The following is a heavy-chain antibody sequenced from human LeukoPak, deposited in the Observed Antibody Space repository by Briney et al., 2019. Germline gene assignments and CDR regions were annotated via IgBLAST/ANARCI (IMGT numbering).Heavy chain of an antibody. Sequence: GGSLRLSCAASGFTFSSYVMHWVRQAPGKGLEWVAIISYDGSNEYYADSVKGRFTISRDNSKNTLYLQMNSLRAEDTAVYYCARGRGYSQSNWVDPWGQGTMVTVSA. D-gene: IGHD5-18*01. CDR2: ISYDGSNE. V-gene: IGHV3-30*14. CDR3: ARGRGYSQSNWVDP. CDR1: GFTFSSYV. J-gene: IGHJ5*02.